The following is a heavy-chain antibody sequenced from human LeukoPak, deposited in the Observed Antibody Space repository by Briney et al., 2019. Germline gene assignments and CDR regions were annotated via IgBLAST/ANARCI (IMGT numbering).Heavy chain of an antibody. J-gene: IGHJ4*02. CDR3: ARCLHPTYYFDY. CDR2: FFYSGNT. V-gene: IGHV4-39*01. CDR1: GDSISSSGFY. Sequence: SETLSLTCTVPGDSISSSGFYWGWFSPPPGKGLDWTGSFFYSGNTYYSPSLQSRVSISVDTSKNQFSLKLSSVTAADTAVYYCARCLHPTYYFDYWGQGTLVTVSS.